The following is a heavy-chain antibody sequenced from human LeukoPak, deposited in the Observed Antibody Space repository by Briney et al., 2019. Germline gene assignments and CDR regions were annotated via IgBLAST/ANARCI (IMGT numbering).Heavy chain of an antibody. CDR2: IYTSGST. CDR1: GGSISSYY. D-gene: IGHD5-18*01. V-gene: IGHV4-4*07. CDR3: ARVTASYGYGYWYFDL. J-gene: IGHJ2*01. Sequence: PSETLSLTCTVSGGSISSYYWSWIRQPAGKGLEWIGRIYTSGSTNYNPSLKSRVTMSVDTSKNQFSLKLSSVTAADTAMYYCARVTASYGYGYWYFDLWGRGTLVTVSS.